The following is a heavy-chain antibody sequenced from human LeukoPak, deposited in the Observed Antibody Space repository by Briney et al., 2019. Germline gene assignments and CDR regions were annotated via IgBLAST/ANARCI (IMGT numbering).Heavy chain of an antibody. CDR3: ARDVVGGRLDY. CDR1: GFTFSSTW. Sequence: PGGSLRLSCSASGFTFSSTWMSWVRRAPGQEPEWVANIKGDGSDIEYVDSARGRFTISRDNTKNSVYLQLNSLRAEDAGVYYCARDVVGGRLDYWGRGTLVTVSS. CDR2: IKGDGSDI. V-gene: IGHV3-7*03. J-gene: IGHJ4*02. D-gene: IGHD6-25*01.